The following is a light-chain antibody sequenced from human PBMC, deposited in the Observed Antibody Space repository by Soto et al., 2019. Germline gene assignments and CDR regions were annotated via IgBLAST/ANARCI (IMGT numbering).Light chain of an antibody. V-gene: IGLV2-14*01. Sequence: QSALTQPASVSGSPGQSITISCTGTSSDVGDYNSVSWYQQHPGKVPKLMIYDVSSRSSGVSNRFSGSKSGNTASLTISGRQAEDEADYYCSSYTSSSTYVFGTGTKLTVL. CDR3: SSYTSSSTYV. CDR1: SSDVGDYNS. J-gene: IGLJ1*01. CDR2: DVS.